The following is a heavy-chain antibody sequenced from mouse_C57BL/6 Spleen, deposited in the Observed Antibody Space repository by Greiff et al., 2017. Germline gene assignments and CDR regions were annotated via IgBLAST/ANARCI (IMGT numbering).Heavy chain of an antibody. CDR2: ISDGGSYT. CDR3: ARDPAQATYDYAMDY. Sequence: EVMLVESGGGLVKPGGSLKLSCAASGFTFSSYAMSWVRQTPEKRLEWVATISDGGSYTYYPDNVKGRFTISRDNAKNNLYLQMSHLKSEDTAMYYCARDPAQATYDYAMDYWGQGTSVTVSS. D-gene: IGHD3-2*02. V-gene: IGHV5-4*01. J-gene: IGHJ4*01. CDR1: GFTFSSYA.